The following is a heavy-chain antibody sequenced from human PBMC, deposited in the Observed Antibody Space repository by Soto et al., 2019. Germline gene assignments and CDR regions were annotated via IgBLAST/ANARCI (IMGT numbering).Heavy chain of an antibody. CDR1: GFTFSSYS. Sequence: GGSLRLSCAASGFTFSSYSMNWVRQAPGKGLERVSYISSSSSTIYYADSVKGRFTISRDNAKNSLYLQMNSLRAEDTAVYYFARADCSSTSCYMGPYYYYYMDVWGKGTTVTVSS. J-gene: IGHJ6*03. V-gene: IGHV3-48*01. D-gene: IGHD2-2*02. CDR3: ARADCSSTSCYMGPYYYYYMDV. CDR2: ISSSSSTI.